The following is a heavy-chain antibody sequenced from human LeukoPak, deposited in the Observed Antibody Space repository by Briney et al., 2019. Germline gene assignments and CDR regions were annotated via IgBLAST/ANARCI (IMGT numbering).Heavy chain of an antibody. V-gene: IGHV4-59*08. J-gene: IGHJ3*02. CDR3: ASDGSGSYDAFDI. CDR2: IYYSGST. Sequence: SETLSHTCTVSGGSISSYYWSWIRQPPGKGLEWIGYIYYSGSTNYNPSLKSRVTISVDTSKNQFSLKLSSVTAADTAVYYCASDGSGSYDAFDIWGQGTIVTVSS. D-gene: IGHD3-10*01. CDR1: GGSISSYY.